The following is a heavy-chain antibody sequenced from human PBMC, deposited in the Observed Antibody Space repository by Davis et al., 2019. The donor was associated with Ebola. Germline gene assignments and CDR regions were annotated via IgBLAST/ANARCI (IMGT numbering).Heavy chain of an antibody. Sequence: HSQTLSLTCAISGDSVSSGGWNWIRQSPSRGLEWLGRTYYNSKWYSDYAVSVKGRITINPDTSTNQLSLQLNSVTPEDTAVYYCVRGWGRSGLDVWGQGTTVTVSS. V-gene: IGHV6-1*01. CDR3: VRGWGRSGLDV. D-gene: IGHD3-16*01. CDR1: GDSVSSGG. J-gene: IGHJ6*02. CDR2: TYYNSKWYS.